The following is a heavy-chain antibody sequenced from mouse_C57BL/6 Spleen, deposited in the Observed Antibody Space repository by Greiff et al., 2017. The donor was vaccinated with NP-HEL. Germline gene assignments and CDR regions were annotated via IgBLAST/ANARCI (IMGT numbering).Heavy chain of an antibody. CDR2: IDPSDSET. V-gene: IGHV1-52*01. CDR3: ARGGYGSSYEYFDV. CDR1: GYTFTSYW. J-gene: IGHJ1*03. Sequence: QVQLQQPGAELVRPGSSVKLSCKASGYTFTSYWMHWVKQRPIQGLEWIGNIDPSDSETHYNQKFKDKATLTVDKSSSTAYMQLSSLTSEDSAVYYGARGGYGSSYEYFDVWGTGTTVTVSS. D-gene: IGHD1-1*01.